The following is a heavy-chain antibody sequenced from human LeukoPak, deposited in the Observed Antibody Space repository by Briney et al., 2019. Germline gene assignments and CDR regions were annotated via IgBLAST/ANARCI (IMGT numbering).Heavy chain of an antibody. V-gene: IGHV1-18*01. CDR3: ARDWDYDSSGYYYIDY. Sequence: ASXXXXCKASGYTFTSYGISWVRQAPGQGLEWMGWISAYNGNTNYAQKLQGRVTMTTDTSTSTAYMELRSLRSDDTAVYYCARDWDYDSSGYYYIDYWGQGTLATVSS. CDR2: ISAYNGNT. CDR1: GYTFTSYG. J-gene: IGHJ4*02. D-gene: IGHD3-22*01.